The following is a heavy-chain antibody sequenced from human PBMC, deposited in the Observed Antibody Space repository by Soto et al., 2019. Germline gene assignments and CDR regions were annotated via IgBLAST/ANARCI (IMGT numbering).Heavy chain of an antibody. J-gene: IGHJ5*02. CDR1: GGTFNSYA. CDR3: ARTDNYDILTGYST. Sequence: SVKVSCKASGGTFNSYAISWVRQAPGQGLEWLGGIVPLFGTTDYAQRFLDRVSLTADKSTSTAYLDLSRLRSEDTAVYYCARTDNYDILTGYSTWGQGTLVTVSS. V-gene: IGHV1-69*06. D-gene: IGHD3-9*01. CDR2: IVPLFGTT.